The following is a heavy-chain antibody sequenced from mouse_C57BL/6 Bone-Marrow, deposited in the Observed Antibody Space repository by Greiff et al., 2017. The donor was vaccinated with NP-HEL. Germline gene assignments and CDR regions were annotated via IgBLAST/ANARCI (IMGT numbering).Heavy chain of an antibody. CDR1: GFNIKNTY. Sequence: EVKLVESVAELVRPGASVKLSCTASGFNIKNTYMHWVKQRPEQGLEWIGRIDPANGNTKYAPKFQGKATLTADTSSNTAYLQRSSLTSEDTAIYYCARYYGSSYEPWFAYWGQGTLVTVSA. CDR2: IDPANGNT. D-gene: IGHD1-1*01. V-gene: IGHV14-3*01. CDR3: ARYYGSSYEPWFAY. J-gene: IGHJ3*01.